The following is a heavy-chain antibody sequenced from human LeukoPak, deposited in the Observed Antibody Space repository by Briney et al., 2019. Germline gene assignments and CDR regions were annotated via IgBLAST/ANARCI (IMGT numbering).Heavy chain of an antibody. D-gene: IGHD3-9*01. J-gene: IGHJ4*02. Sequence: ASVKVSCKVSGYTLTELSMHWVRQAPGKGLEWMGGFDPEDGETIYAQKFQGRVTMTEDTSTDTAYMELSSLRSEDTAVYYCASPSLKNYDILTGYYLPSYDFDYWGQGTLVTVSS. CDR3: ASPSLKNYDILTGYYLPSYDFDY. CDR2: FDPEDGET. V-gene: IGHV1-24*01. CDR1: GYTLTELS.